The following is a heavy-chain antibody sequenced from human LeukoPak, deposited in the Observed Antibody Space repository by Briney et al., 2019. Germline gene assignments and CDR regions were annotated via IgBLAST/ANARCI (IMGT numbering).Heavy chain of an antibody. V-gene: IGHV3-21*01. CDR1: GFTFSSYS. J-gene: IGHJ5*02. Sequence: GGPLRLSCAASGFTFSSYSMNWVRQAPGKGLEWVSSISSSSSYIYYADSVKGRFTISRDNAKNSLYLQMNSLRAEDTAVYYCARALHPDTAMVEGYNWFDPWGQGTLVTVSS. D-gene: IGHD5-18*01. CDR3: ARALHPDTAMVEGYNWFDP. CDR2: ISSSSSYI.